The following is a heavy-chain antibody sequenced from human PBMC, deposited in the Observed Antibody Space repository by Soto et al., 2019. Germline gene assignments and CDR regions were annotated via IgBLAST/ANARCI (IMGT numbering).Heavy chain of an antibody. CDR3: ARAQGYYDSSGYYYGY. J-gene: IGHJ4*02. V-gene: IGHV4-34*01. D-gene: IGHD3-22*01. Sequence: PSETLSLTCAVYGGSFHGYYWSWTRQPPGKGLEWIGEINHSGSVNFNPTFKSRVSISVDTSKNQMSLKLSSVTAADTAVYYCARAQGYYDSSGYYYGYWGQGTLVTVSS. CDR2: INHSGSV. CDR1: GGSFHGYY.